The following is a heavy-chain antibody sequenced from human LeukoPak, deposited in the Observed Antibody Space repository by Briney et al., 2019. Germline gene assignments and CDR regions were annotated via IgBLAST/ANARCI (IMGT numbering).Heavy chain of an antibody. CDR1: GFTFSSYS. Sequence: GGSLRLSCAASGFTFSSYSMNWVRQAPGEGLEWVSSISSSSSYIYYADSVKGRFTISRDNTKNTLYLQMNSLRAEDTAIYYCARGVSSWYKDPFDWWGQGTMVTVSS. V-gene: IGHV3-21*06. D-gene: IGHD6-13*01. CDR2: ISSSSSYI. J-gene: IGHJ4*02. CDR3: ARGVSSWYKDPFDW.